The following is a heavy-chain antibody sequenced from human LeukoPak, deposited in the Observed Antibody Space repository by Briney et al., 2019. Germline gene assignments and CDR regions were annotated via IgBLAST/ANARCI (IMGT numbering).Heavy chain of an antibody. D-gene: IGHD1-26*01. CDR2: INPNSGGT. Sequence: GASVKVSCKASGYTFTGYYMHWVRQAPGQGLEWMGWINPNSGGTKYAQKFQGRVTMTRDTSISTAYMELSRLRSDDTAVYYCARSRRWELPSDHWGQGTLVTVSS. J-gene: IGHJ1*01. V-gene: IGHV1-2*02. CDR3: ARSRRWELPSDH. CDR1: GYTFTGYY.